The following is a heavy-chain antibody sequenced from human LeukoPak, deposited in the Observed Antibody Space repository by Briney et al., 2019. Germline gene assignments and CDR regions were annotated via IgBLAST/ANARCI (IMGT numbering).Heavy chain of an antibody. Sequence: GSSVKVSCKASGGTFRSYAISWVRQAPGQGLEWMGRIIPIFGTANYAQKFQGRVTITTDESTSTAYMELSSLRSEDTAVYYCARVPASLRYFGDYYCMDVWGKGTTVTVSS. D-gene: IGHD3-9*01. CDR1: GGTFRSYA. CDR2: IIPIFGTA. J-gene: IGHJ6*03. CDR3: ARVPASLRYFGDYYCMDV. V-gene: IGHV1-69*05.